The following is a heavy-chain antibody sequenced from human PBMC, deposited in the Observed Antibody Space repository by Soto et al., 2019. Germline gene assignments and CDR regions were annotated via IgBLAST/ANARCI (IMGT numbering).Heavy chain of an antibody. CDR3: ARTVGAAYYFDF. CDR1: GFTFSNAW. D-gene: IGHD1-26*01. V-gene: IGHV3-15*01. J-gene: IGHJ4*02. CDR2: IKSKTDGGTT. Sequence: GGSLRLSCAASGFTFSNAWMSWVRQAPGKGLEWVGRIKSKTDGGTTDYAAPVKGRFTISRDDSKNTLYLQMNSLKTEDTAVYYCARTVGAAYYFDFWGQGALVTVSS.